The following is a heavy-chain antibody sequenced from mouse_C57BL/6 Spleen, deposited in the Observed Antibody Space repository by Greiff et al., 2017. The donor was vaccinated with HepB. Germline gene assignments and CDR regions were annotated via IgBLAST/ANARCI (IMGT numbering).Heavy chain of an antibody. CDR1: GYTFTTYP. CDR3: ARNNYYDGYWYFDV. V-gene: IGHV1-47*01. Sequence: VKLQESGAELVKPGASVKMSCKASGYTFTTYPIEWMKQNHGKSLEWIGNFHPYNDDTKYNEKFKGKATLTVEKSSSTVYLKLSRLTSDDSAVYYCARNNYYDGYWYFDVWGTGTTVTVSS. CDR2: FHPYNDDT. J-gene: IGHJ1*03. D-gene: IGHD1-1*01.